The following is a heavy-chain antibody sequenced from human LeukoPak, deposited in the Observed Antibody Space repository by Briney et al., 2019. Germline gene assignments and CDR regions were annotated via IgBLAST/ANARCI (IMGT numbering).Heavy chain of an antibody. V-gene: IGHV3-23*01. CDR1: GFTFSNYA. CDR2: ISDDGGST. Sequence: GGSLRLSCVASGFTFSNYAMSWVRQAPGKGLEWVSAISDDGGSTYYADSVKGRFTISRDNSKNTLYLQMNSLRAEDTAVYYCARDSPSGSYYYYYGMDVWGQGTTVTVSS. J-gene: IGHJ6*02. D-gene: IGHD1-26*01. CDR3: ARDSPSGSYYYYYGMDV.